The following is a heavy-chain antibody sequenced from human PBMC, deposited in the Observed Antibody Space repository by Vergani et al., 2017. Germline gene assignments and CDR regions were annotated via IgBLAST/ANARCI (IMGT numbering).Heavy chain of an antibody. Sequence: EVPLVPSGAEVKKPGESLKISCKGSGYSFTSYWLGWVRQMPGKGLEWMGIIYPGDSDTRDRRDLKGQVTISADKSISTAYLQWSSLKASDTAMYYCARQKRGPLRPDYWGQGTLVTVSS. J-gene: IGHJ4*02. CDR2: IYPGDSDT. D-gene: IGHD4-17*01. CDR3: ARQKRGPLRPDY. V-gene: IGHV5-51*01. CDR1: GYSFTSYW.